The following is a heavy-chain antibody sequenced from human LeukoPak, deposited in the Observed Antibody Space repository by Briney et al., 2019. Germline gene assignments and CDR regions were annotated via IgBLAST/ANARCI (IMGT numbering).Heavy chain of an antibody. D-gene: IGHD4-17*01. CDR2: IKQDGSEK. CDR1: GFTFSSYW. CDR3: IVFGDSNH. V-gene: IGHV3-7*03. J-gene: IGHJ5*02. Sequence: PGGSLRLSCVGSGFTFSSYWMSWVRQAPGKGLEWVANIKQDGSEKYYVDSVKGRFTISRDNAKNSLFLQMNSLRAEDTAVYYCIVFGDSNHWGQGTLVTVSS.